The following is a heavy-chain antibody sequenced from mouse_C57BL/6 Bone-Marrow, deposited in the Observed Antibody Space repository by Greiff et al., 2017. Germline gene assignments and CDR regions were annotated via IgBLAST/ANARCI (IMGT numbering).Heavy chain of an antibody. CDR3: ARVFTAGYFDV. CDR1: GYTFTSYW. V-gene: IGHV1-69*01. J-gene: IGHJ1*03. Sequence: QVQLQQPGAELVMPGASVKLSCKASGYTFTSYWMHWVKQRPGQGLEWIGEIDPSDSYTNYNQKFKGKSTLTVDKSSSTAYMQLSSLTSEDSAVYYCARVFTAGYFDVWGTGTTVTVSS. CDR2: IDPSDSYT. D-gene: IGHD1-1*01.